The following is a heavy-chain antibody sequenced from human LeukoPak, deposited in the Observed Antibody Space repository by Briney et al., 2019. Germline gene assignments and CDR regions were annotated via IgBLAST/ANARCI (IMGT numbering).Heavy chain of an antibody. CDR3: VRFRSGYSFDY. V-gene: IGHV4-59*01. J-gene: IGHJ4*02. D-gene: IGHD3-22*01. CDR2: IHYSGST. Sequence: SETLSLTCTVSGGSISSYFWSWIRQPPGEGLEWIGYIHYSGSTNYNPSLKSRVTISVDTSKNQFSLKVSSVTAAETAVYYCVRFRSGYSFDYWGQGGLVTVSS. CDR1: GGSISSYF.